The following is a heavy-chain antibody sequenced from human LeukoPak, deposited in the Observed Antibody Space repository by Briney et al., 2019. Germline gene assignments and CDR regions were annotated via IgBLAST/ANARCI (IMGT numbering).Heavy chain of an antibody. CDR2: IYYSGST. J-gene: IGHJ4*02. Sequence: SETLSLTCTVSGGSISSYYWSWIRQHPGKGLEWIGYIYYSGSTYYNPSLKSRVTISVDTSKNQFSLKLSSVTAADTAVYYCARATDFWSGYYMGYYFDYWGQGTLVTVSS. CDR3: ARATDFWSGYYMGYYFDY. V-gene: IGHV4-59*06. D-gene: IGHD3-3*01. CDR1: GGSISSYY.